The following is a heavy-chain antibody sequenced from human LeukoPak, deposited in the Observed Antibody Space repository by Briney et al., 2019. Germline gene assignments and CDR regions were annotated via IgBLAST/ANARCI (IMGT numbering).Heavy chain of an antibody. Sequence: GGSLRLSCAASGFTVSSNYMSWVRQAPGKGLEWVSSISSSSSYIYYADSVKGRFTISRDNAKNSLYLQMNSLRAEDTAVYYCARPNDAFDIWGQGTMVTVSS. V-gene: IGHV3-21*01. CDR3: ARPNDAFDI. J-gene: IGHJ3*02. CDR1: GFTVSSNY. CDR2: ISSSSSYI.